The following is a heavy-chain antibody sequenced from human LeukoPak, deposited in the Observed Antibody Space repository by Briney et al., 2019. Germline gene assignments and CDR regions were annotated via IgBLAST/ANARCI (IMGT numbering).Heavy chain of an antibody. CDR3: ARRAIWSAVRDY. V-gene: IGHV4-39*01. Sequence: SETLSLTCIVSGGSISSSSYYWGWIRQPPGKGLEWIGSIYYSGGTYYNPSLKSRVTISVDTSKNQFSLKLSSVTAADTAVYYCARRAIWSAVRDYWGQGTLVTVSS. D-gene: IGHD3-3*01. CDR2: IYYSGGT. CDR1: GGSISSSSYY. J-gene: IGHJ4*02.